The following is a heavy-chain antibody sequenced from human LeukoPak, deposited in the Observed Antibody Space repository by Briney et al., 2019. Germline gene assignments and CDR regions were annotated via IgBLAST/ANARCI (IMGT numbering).Heavy chain of an antibody. CDR3: ASSEYSSGWVDY. CDR2: INHSGST. V-gene: IGHV4-34*01. CDR1: GGSFSGYY. J-gene: IGHJ4*02. Sequence: SETLSLTCAVYGGSFSGYYWSWIRQPLGKGLEWIGEINHSGSTNYNPSLKSRVTISVDTSKNQFSLKLSSVTAADTAVYYCASSEYSSGWVDYWGQGTLVTVSS. D-gene: IGHD6-19*01.